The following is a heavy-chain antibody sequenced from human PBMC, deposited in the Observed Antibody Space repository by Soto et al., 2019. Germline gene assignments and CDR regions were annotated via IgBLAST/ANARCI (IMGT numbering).Heavy chain of an antibody. CDR1: GGSISSSSYY. Sequence: PSETLSLTCTVSGGSISSSSYYWGWIRQPPGKGMEWIGSIYYSGSTYYNPSLKSRVTISVDTSKNQFSLKLSSVTAADTAVYYCARMEDYYYYMDVWGRGTTVTVSS. CDR3: ARMEDYYYYMDV. D-gene: IGHD3-3*01. V-gene: IGHV4-39*01. J-gene: IGHJ6*03. CDR2: IYYSGST.